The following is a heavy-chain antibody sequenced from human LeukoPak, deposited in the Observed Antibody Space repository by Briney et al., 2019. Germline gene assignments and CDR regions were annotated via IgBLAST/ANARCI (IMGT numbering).Heavy chain of an antibody. CDR2: IYTSGST. V-gene: IGHV4-4*09. CDR3: AREDSYGYGPGYYYYYMDV. D-gene: IGHD5-18*01. CDR1: GGSISSYY. J-gene: IGHJ6*03. Sequence: PSETLSLTCTVSGGSISSYYWSWIRQPPGKGLEWIGYIYTSGSTNYNPSLKSRVTISVDTSKNQFSLKLSSVTAADTAVYYCAREDSYGYGPGYYYYYMDVWGKGTTVTVSS.